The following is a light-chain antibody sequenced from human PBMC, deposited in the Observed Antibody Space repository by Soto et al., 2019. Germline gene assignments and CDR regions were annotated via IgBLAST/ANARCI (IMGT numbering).Light chain of an antibody. CDR1: LNVNSY. CDR2: GAS. V-gene: IGKV3-20*01. CDR3: QLYDSSSWT. Sequence: VLTQSPATLSLSPGERATLSCRASLNVNSYLAWYQQKPGQAPRLVIYGASSRATGFPDRFSGSGSGTDFTLTISRLETEDFAVYYCQLYDSSSWTFGQGTKVDIK. J-gene: IGKJ1*01.